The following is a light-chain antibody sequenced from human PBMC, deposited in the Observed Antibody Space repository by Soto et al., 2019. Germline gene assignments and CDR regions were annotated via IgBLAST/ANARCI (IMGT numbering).Light chain of an antibody. V-gene: IGKV3-11*01. Sequence: PGERGTLSCRASQSVSTYLAWYQQKPGQAPRLLIYDASNRATGIPARFSGSGSGTDGTLTISSLQKEDGSMYYCQQLSSYPLTFGGGTKVDIK. CDR2: DAS. CDR1: QSVSTY. J-gene: IGKJ4*01. CDR3: QQLSSYPLT.